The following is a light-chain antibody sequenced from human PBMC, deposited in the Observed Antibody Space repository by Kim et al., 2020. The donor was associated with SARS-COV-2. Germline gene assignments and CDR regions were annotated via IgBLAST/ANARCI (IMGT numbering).Light chain of an antibody. V-gene: IGKV1-5*01. J-gene: IGKJ2*01. Sequence: NHMTQSPSTLSASVGDSVTITCRATQSIGSWLAWYQQKPGKAPKVLIYDASTLESGVPSRFSGSGSGTEFTLTINSLQPDDFATYYCQQYNGYFGQGTKLEI. CDR3: QQYNGY. CDR1: QSIGSW. CDR2: DAS.